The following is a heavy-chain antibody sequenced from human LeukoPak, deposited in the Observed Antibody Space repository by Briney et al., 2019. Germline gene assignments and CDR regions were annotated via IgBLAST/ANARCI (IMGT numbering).Heavy chain of an antibody. CDR2: IYYSGST. J-gene: IGHJ4*02. D-gene: IGHD1-20*01. V-gene: IGHV4-31*02. CDR1: GFTFGSYW. Sequence: LRLSCAASGFTFGSYWMHWVRQHPGKGLEWIAYIYYSGSTYYNPSLKSRVTISIDTSKNQFSLNLSSVTAADTAVYYCARDITGTTYFDYWGQGTLVTVSS. CDR3: ARDITGTTYFDY.